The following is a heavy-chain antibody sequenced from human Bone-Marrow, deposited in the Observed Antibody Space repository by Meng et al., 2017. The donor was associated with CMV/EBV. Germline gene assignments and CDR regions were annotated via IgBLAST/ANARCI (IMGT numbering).Heavy chain of an antibody. CDR1: GFTFSNYA. Sequence: GESLKISCAASGFTFSNYAMSWVRQAPGKGLEWVSVIYSGGSSAYYADSVKGRFTISRDNSKNTLYLQMDSLRAEDTAVYYCASAVGATGYAFDIWGQGTMVTVSS. CDR2: IYSGGSSA. J-gene: IGHJ3*02. V-gene: IGHV3-23*03. CDR3: ASAVGATGYAFDI. D-gene: IGHD1-26*01.